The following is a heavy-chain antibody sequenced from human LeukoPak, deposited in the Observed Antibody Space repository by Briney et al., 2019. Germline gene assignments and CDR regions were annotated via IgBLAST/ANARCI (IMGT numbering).Heavy chain of an antibody. D-gene: IGHD1-1*01. V-gene: IGHV4-30-2*01. Sequence: SETLSLTCTVSGGSISSGGYYWSWIRQPPGKGLEWIGYIYHSGSTYYNPSLKSRVTISVDRSKNQFSLKLSSVTAADTAVYYCARVGATGTFDPWGQGTLVTVSS. CDR1: GGSISSGGYY. CDR3: ARVGATGTFDP. J-gene: IGHJ5*02. CDR2: IYHSGST.